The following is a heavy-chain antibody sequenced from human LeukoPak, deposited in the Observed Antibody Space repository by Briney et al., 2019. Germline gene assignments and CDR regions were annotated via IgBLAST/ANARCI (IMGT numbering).Heavy chain of an antibody. CDR2: IKTDGSEK. CDR3: ARDEELLRSYYMDV. J-gene: IGHJ6*03. CDR1: GFTFSSYW. V-gene: IGHV3-7*01. Sequence: GGSLRLSCAASGFTFSSYWMSWVRQAPGKGLEWVANIKTDGSEKIYVDSLKGRFTISRDNAKNSLYLQMNSLRAEDTAVYYCARDEELLRSYYMDVWGKGTTVTVSS. D-gene: IGHD1-26*01.